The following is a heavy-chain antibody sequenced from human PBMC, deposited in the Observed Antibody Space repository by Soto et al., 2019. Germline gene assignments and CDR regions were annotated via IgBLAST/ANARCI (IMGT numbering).Heavy chain of an antibody. CDR2: IYYSGST. V-gene: IGHV4-59*01. J-gene: IGHJ5*02. CDR3: ARGGSNYGYNWFDP. Sequence: PSETLSLTCTVSGGSISSYYWSWIRQPPGKGLEWIGYIYYSGSTNYNPSLKSRVTISVDTSKNQFSLKLSSVTAADTAVYYCARGGSNYGYNWFDPWGQGTLVTVSP. D-gene: IGHD4-4*01. CDR1: GGSISSYY.